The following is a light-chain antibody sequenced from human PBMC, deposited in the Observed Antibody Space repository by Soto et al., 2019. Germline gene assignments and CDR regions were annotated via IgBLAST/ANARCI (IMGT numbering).Light chain of an antibody. CDR1: SSDVGAYNY. V-gene: IGLV2-14*01. Sequence: QAVVTQPASVSGSPGQSITISCTGTSSDVGAYNYVSWYQQHPGKAPKLMIYGVSDRPSGISNRFSGSKSGNTASLTISGLQAEDEADYYCGSYTYSSTWVFGGGTKVTVL. CDR2: GVS. CDR3: GSYTYSSTWV. J-gene: IGLJ3*02.